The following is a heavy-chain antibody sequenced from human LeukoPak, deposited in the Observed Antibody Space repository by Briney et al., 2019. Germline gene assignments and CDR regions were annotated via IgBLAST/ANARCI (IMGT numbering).Heavy chain of an antibody. J-gene: IGHJ4*02. D-gene: IGHD6-13*01. CDR2: IYYSGST. Sequence: PSETLSLTCTVSGGSISSSSYYWGWIRQPPGKGLEWIGSIYYSGSTYYNPSLKSRVTISVDTSKNQFSLKLSSVTAADTAVYYCARRRYSSSWCDSDYWGQGTLVTVSS. V-gene: IGHV4-39*01. CDR1: GGSISSSSYY. CDR3: ARRRYSSSWCDSDY.